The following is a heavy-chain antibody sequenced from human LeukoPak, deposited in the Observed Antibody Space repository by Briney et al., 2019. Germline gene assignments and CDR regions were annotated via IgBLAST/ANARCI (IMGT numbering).Heavy chain of an antibody. Sequence: GGSLRLSCAASGFTFSSYAMNWVRQAPGKGLEWVSSISSSSSYIYYADSVKGRFTISRDNAKNSLYLQMNSQRAEDTAVYYCARAGRVSYGSKTYYYYMDVWGKGTTVTVSS. CDR1: GFTFSSYA. CDR3: ARAGRVSYGSKTYYYYMDV. CDR2: ISSSSSYI. V-gene: IGHV3-21*01. D-gene: IGHD5-18*01. J-gene: IGHJ6*03.